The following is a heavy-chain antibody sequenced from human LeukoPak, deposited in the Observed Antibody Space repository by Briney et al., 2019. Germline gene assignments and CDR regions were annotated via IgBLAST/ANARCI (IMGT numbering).Heavy chain of an antibody. Sequence: TSETLSLTCTVSGDSIRGYYWSWLRQPPGKGLEWIGNVYYSGKINYNSSLESRVTLSVDTSKNQFSLKLTYVTAADTAVYFCARARELAFMAYYFDYWGQETLATVSS. V-gene: IGHV4-59*01. CDR3: ARARELAFMAYYFDY. CDR1: GDSIRGYY. D-gene: IGHD3-9*01. J-gene: IGHJ4*02. CDR2: VYYSGKI.